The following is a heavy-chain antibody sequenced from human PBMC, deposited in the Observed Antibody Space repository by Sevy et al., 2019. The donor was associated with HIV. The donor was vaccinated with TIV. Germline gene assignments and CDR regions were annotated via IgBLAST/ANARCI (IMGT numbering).Heavy chain of an antibody. V-gene: IGHV1-18*04. CDR2: IGVYNGNA. J-gene: IGHJ4*02. Sequence: ASVRVSCKASGYNFASDGFSWVRQAPGQGLECMGWIGVYNGNAKYAQVFQDRFTMTTDTSTSTAYMELRSLRSDDTAVYYCARVPTYYYGSATYFDYWGQGTLVTVSS. D-gene: IGHD3-10*01. CDR1: GYNFASDG. CDR3: ARVPTYYYGSATYFDY.